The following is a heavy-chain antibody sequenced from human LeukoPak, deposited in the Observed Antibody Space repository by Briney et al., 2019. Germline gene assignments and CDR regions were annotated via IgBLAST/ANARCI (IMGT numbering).Heavy chain of an antibody. D-gene: IGHD5-24*01. CDR3: ARGTRFQRWLQLPDLYDY. J-gene: IGHJ4*02. V-gene: IGHV4-59*01. CDR1: GGSFSGYY. Sequence: SETLSLTCAVYGGSFSGYYWSWIRQPPGKGLEWIGYIYYSGSTNYNPSLKSRVTISVDTSKNQFSLKLSSVTAADTAVYYCARGTRFQRWLQLPDLYDYWGQGTLVTVSS. CDR2: IYYSGST.